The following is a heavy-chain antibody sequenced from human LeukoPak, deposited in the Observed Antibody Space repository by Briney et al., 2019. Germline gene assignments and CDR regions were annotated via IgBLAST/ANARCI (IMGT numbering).Heavy chain of an antibody. CDR1: GYTFTSYY. CDR3: ARALRLGAPDGY. J-gene: IGHJ4*02. V-gene: IGHV1-46*01. D-gene: IGHD1-14*01. CDR2: INPSGGST. Sequence: ASVKVSCNASGYTFTSYYMHWVRQAPGQGLEWMGIINPSGGSTSYAQKFQGRVTMTRDMSTSTVYMELSSLRSEDTAVYYCARALRLGAPDGYWGQGTLVTVSS.